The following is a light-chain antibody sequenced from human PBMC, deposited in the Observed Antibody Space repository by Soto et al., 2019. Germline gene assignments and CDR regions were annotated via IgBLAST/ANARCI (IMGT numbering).Light chain of an antibody. CDR3: CSYASHGKVL. Sequence: QSALTQPASVYESPGQSITISCTGTSSDVGSYNLVSWYQQHPGKAPKLMIYEGTKRPSGVSNRVSGSKSGNTASLTVSGLQAEDEADYYCCSYASHGKVLFGGGTKLTVL. CDR2: EGT. J-gene: IGLJ2*01. V-gene: IGLV2-23*01. CDR1: SSDVGSYNL.